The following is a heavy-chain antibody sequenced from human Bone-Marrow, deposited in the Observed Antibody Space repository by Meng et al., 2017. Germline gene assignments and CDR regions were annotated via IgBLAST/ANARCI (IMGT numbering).Heavy chain of an antibody. J-gene: IGHJ4*02. V-gene: IGHV3-30*01. Sequence: QGQIGESGGGVVQPCGSLRLFCAASGFTFSSYAMHWVRQAPGKGLEWVAVISYDGSNKYYADSVKGRFTISRDNSKNTLYLQMNSLRAEDTAVYYCARDSDLFDYWGQGTLVTVSS. CDR1: GFTFSSYA. CDR3: ARDSDLFDY. CDR2: ISYDGSNK.